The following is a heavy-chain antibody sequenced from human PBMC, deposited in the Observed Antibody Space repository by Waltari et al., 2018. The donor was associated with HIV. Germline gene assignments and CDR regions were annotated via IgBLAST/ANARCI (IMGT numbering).Heavy chain of an antibody. Sequence: VQLVESGGGLVQPGGSLRLSCAASGFIFRTYSMNWVRQAPGKGLEWVSHISSSSTTIYYVDSVKGRFTISRDNAKNSLYLQMNSLRAEDTAVYYCARDYCSSTSCTVDYWGQGTLVTVSS. V-gene: IGHV3-48*01. CDR1: GFIFRTYS. J-gene: IGHJ4*02. CDR3: ARDYCSSTSCTVDY. CDR2: ISSSSTTI. D-gene: IGHD2-2*01.